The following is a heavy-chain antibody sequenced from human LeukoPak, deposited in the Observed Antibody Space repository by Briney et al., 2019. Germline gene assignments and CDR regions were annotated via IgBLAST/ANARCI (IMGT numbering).Heavy chain of an antibody. CDR2: INEGGSVT. V-gene: IGHV3-74*01. CDR3: SRDLRGRDDY. D-gene: IGHD5-24*01. J-gene: IGHJ4*02. CDR1: GFTFSNYW. Sequence: GGSLRLSCAASGFTFSNYWMHWVRQAPGKGLVWVSRINEGGSVTDYADSVKGRFTISRDNAKNTLYLEMNSLRAEDTAVYYCSRDLRGRDDYWGQGTLVSVSS.